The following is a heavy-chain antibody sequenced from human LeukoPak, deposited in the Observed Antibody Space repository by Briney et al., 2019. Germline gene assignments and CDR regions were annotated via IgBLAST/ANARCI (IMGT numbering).Heavy chain of an antibody. CDR3: ARDLAYGGDY. CDR1: GFTVSSNY. V-gene: IGHV3-74*01. J-gene: IGHJ4*02. CDR2: ISGDGSTT. D-gene: IGHD4-17*01. Sequence: PGGSLRLSCAASGFTVSSNYMSWVRQAPGKGPEWISRISGDGSTTTYADSVKGRFTISRDNAKNTLYLQMSSLRAEDTAVYYCARDLAYGGDYWGQGTLVTVSS.